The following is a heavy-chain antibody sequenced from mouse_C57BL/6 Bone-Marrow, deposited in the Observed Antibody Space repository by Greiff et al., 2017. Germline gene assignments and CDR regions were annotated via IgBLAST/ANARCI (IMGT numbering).Heavy chain of an antibody. CDR1: GYTFTDYY. CDR3: ARTSIVTTMYYFDY. Sequence: VQLQQSGPVLVKPGASVKMSCKASGYTFTDYYMNWVKQSHGQSLEWIGVINPYNGGTSYNQKFKGKATLTVDKSSSTAYMELNSLTAEDSAVYYCARTSIVTTMYYFDYWRQGTTLTVSS. D-gene: IGHD2-5*01. CDR2: INPYNGGT. V-gene: IGHV1-19*01. J-gene: IGHJ2*01.